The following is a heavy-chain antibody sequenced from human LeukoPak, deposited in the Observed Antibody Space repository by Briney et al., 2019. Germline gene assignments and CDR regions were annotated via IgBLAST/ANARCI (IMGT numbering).Heavy chain of an antibody. CDR3: VRGAASGSYYGLGV. Sequence: GGSLRLSCAASGFTFSDSTMHWVRQASGKGLEWVGRIRNKANNYATAYATSVKGRFTLSRDDSKNTAYLQMNSLKTEDTAPYYCVRGAASGSYYGLGVWGQGATVTVSS. CDR2: IRNKANNYAT. V-gene: IGHV3-73*01. J-gene: IGHJ6*02. D-gene: IGHD1-26*01. CDR1: GFTFSDST.